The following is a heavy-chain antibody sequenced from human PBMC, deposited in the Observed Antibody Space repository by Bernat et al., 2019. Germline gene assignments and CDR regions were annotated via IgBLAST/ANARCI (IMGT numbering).Heavy chain of an antibody. CDR2: ITGSGGST. V-gene: IGHV3-23*04. J-gene: IGHJ4*02. D-gene: IGHD5-24*01. Sequence: VQLVESGGGVVKPGGSLRLSCAASGFTFSSYAMSWVRQAPGKGLEYVSSITGSGGSTYYADSVKGRFTISRDNSKNTLYLQMNSLRAEDTAVYYCTLDWMSTIPFDYWGQGTLVTVSS. CDR3: TLDWMSTIPFDY. CDR1: GFTFSSYA.